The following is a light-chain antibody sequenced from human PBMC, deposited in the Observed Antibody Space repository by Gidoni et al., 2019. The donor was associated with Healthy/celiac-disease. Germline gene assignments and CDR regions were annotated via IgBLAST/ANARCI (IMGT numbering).Light chain of an antibody. Sequence: DIQMTQSPASLSASVGDRVTITCRARQSMSSYLNWYQQKPGKAPKLLIYAASSLQSGVPSRFSGRGSGTDFTLTISSLQPEDFATYYGQQSYSTPRTFGPGTKVEIK. CDR3: QQSYSTPRT. V-gene: IGKV1-39*01. CDR2: AAS. J-gene: IGKJ3*01. CDR1: QSMSSY.